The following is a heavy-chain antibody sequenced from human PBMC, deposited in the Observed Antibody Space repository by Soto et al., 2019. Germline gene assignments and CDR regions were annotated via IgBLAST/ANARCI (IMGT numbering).Heavy chain of an antibody. J-gene: IGHJ4*02. V-gene: IGHV3-66*01. CDR3: ARSSYCGADCYSGFDY. CDR2: IYSGGDT. Sequence: GGSLRLSCAVSGITVSSHYLSWVRQTPGKGLEWVSIIYSGGDTYYADSVKGRFTISRDTVKNTLFLQMNSLRADDTGVYYCARSSYCGADCYSGFDYWGQGA. CDR1: GITVSSHY. D-gene: IGHD2-21*02.